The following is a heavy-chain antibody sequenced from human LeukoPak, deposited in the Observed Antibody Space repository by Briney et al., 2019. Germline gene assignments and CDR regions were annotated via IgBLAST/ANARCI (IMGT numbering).Heavy chain of an antibody. CDR2: ITSGSTYT. D-gene: IGHD2-2*01. J-gene: IGHJ3*02. Sequence: GGSQRLSCAASGFTFSNYYMSWIRQAPGKGLEWVSYITSGSTYTNYADSVKGRFTISRDNSKNSLYLQMNSLSAEDTAVYYCARVKGTYCTSTTCQPAFDIWGQGTMVTVSS. CDR1: GFTFSNYY. V-gene: IGHV3-11*05. CDR3: ARVKGTYCTSTTCQPAFDI.